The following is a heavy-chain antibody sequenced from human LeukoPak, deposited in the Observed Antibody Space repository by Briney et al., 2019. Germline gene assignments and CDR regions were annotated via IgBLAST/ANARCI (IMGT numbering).Heavy chain of an antibody. D-gene: IGHD5-12*01. CDR3: ARGRSTGYPYYFEY. CDR2: MNPNSGST. J-gene: IGHJ4*02. Sequence: APVKVSCKASGYTFTSYDINWVRQATGQGLEWMGWMNPNSGSTGYAQKFQGRVTITRNTSISTAYMELSGLRSEDTAVYYCARGRSTGYPYYFEYWGQGTLVTVSS. CDR1: GYTFTSYD. V-gene: IGHV1-8*03.